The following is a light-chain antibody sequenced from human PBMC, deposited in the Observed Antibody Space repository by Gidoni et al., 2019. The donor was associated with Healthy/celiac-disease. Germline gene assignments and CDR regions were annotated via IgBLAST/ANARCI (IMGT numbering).Light chain of an antibody. CDR3: QQYYSTPWT. J-gene: IGKJ1*01. CDR1: QSVLYSSNNKNY. CDR2: WAS. Sequence: DTVMTQPPDSLAVSLGERATINCKSSQSVLYSSNNKNYLAWYQQKPGQPPKLLIYWASTRESGVPDRFSGSGSGTDFTLTISSLQAEDVAVYYFQQYYSTPWTFGQGTKVEIK. V-gene: IGKV4-1*01.